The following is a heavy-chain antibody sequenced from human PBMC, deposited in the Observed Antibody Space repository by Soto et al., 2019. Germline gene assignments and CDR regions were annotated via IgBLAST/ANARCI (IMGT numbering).Heavy chain of an antibody. CDR1: GGTFSSFA. CDR3: ARSLGGSSIIDIYFYYYYGMDV. Sequence: QEQLEQSWAEVTKPGSSVKVSCKAPGGTFSSFAISWVRQAPGHGLEWMGGIIPILGTAKYAQKFQGRVTITADESQSTCYMELLRLSSEDPAVYYCARSLGGSSIIDIYFYYYYGMDVWGQWTTVSVYS. CDR2: IIPILGTA. V-gene: IGHV1-69*01. J-gene: IGHJ6*02. D-gene: IGHD2-15*01.